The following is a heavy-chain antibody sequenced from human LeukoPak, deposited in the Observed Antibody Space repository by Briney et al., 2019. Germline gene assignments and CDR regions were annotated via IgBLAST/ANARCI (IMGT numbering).Heavy chain of an antibody. D-gene: IGHD2-15*01. J-gene: IGHJ6*02. CDR2: MNPNSGNT. CDR1: GYTFTSYD. Sequence: ASVRVSCKASGYTFTSYDINCVRQATGRGVEWMGCMNPNSGNTGYAQKFQGRVTMTRNTSISTAYMELSSLRSEDTAVYYCARGILYYYYYYGMDVWGQGTTVTVSS. V-gene: IGHV1-8*01. CDR3: ARGILYYYYYYGMDV.